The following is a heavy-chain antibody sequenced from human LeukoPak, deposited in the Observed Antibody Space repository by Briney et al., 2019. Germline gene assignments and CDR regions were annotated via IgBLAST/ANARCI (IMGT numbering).Heavy chain of an antibody. Sequence: GESLKISCKGSGYSFTSYWIGWVRQMPGKGLEWMGIIYPGDSDTRYSPSFQGQVTMSADKSINTAYLQWGSLKASDTAFYYCARGRGATVITNFDYWGQGTLVTASS. D-gene: IGHD4-23*01. CDR1: GYSFTSYW. CDR2: IYPGDSDT. CDR3: ARGRGATVITNFDY. J-gene: IGHJ4*02. V-gene: IGHV5-51*01.